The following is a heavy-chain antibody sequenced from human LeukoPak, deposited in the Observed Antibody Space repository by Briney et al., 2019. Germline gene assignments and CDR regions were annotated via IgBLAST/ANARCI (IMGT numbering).Heavy chain of an antibody. Sequence: SGTLSLTCNVSGGSISNNYWTWIRQPPGKGLEWIGYVYSTGSTNYNPSLKSRVTISVDTSKNQFSLKLSSVTAADTAVYYCAKSGYSSSWYYYFDYWGQGTLVTVSS. V-gene: IGHV4-59*01. CDR3: AKSGYSSSWYYYFDY. CDR2: VYSTGST. J-gene: IGHJ4*02. CDR1: GGSISNNY. D-gene: IGHD6-13*01.